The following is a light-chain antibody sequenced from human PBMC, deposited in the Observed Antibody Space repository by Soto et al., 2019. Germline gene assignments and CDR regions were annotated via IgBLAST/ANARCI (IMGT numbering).Light chain of an antibody. CDR2: DVS. Sequence: QSVLTQPASVSGSPGQSITISCTGTSSDVGGYNYVSWYQQHPGKAPKLMIYDVSNRPSGVSNRFSGSKSGNTASLTISGLQAEDEADYYCSLYTSSSIHVFGTGTKLTVL. V-gene: IGLV2-14*01. CDR3: SLYTSSSIHV. J-gene: IGLJ1*01. CDR1: SSDVGGYNY.